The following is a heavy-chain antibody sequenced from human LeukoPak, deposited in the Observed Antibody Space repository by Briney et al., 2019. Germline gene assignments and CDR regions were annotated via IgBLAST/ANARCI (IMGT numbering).Heavy chain of an antibody. D-gene: IGHD1-26*01. CDR2: INPSGGRT. CDR1: GFTFNKFA. Sequence: GGSLRLSCAASGFTFNKFAMSWVRQAPRKGLEWVSAINPSGGRTYYADSVKGRFTISRDNSRNTLYLQMNALRAEDTAIYYCSKEGGIVGPGRTGDYWGQGTLVTVSS. CDR3: SKEGGIVGPGRTGDY. J-gene: IGHJ4*02. V-gene: IGHV3-23*01.